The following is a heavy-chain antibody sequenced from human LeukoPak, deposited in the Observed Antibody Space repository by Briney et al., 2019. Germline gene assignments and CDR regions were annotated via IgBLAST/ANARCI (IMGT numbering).Heavy chain of an antibody. J-gene: IGHJ4*02. Sequence: SETLSLTCTVSGGSISSYYWSWIRQPPGKGLEWIGYIYYSGSTNYNPSLKSRVTISVDTSKNQFSLKLSSVTAADTAVYYCARTVGATTIDYWGQGNLVTVSS. CDR1: GGSISSYY. D-gene: IGHD1-26*01. V-gene: IGHV4-59*01. CDR2: IYYSGST. CDR3: ARTVGATTIDY.